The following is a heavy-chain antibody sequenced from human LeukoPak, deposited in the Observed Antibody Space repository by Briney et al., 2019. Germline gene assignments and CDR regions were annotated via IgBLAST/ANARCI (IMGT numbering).Heavy chain of an antibody. CDR2: ISVNNGNT. CDR1: GHSFITYG. J-gene: IGHJ5*02. CDR3: AREAITIFGVVRTQTTTSPHRFDP. V-gene: IGHV1-18*01. D-gene: IGHD3-3*01. Sequence: ASVKVSCKASGHSFITYGISWVRQAPGQGLEWMGWISVNNGNTNYAQKFQGRVTMTRDMSTSTVYMELSSLRSDDTAVYYCAREAITIFGVVRTQTTTSPHRFDPWGQGTLVTVSS.